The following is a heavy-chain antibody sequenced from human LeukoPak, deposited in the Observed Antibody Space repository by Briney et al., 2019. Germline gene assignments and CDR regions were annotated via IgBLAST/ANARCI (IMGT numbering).Heavy chain of an antibody. Sequence: GGSLRLSCAASGFTFSSYSMNWVRRAPGKGLEWVSSISSSSSYIYYADSVKGRFTISRDNAKNSLYLQMNSLRAEDTAVYYCARDLILGGLDAFDIWGQGTMVTVSS. V-gene: IGHV3-21*01. D-gene: IGHD3/OR15-3a*01. CDR1: GFTFSSYS. J-gene: IGHJ3*02. CDR2: ISSSSSYI. CDR3: ARDLILGGLDAFDI.